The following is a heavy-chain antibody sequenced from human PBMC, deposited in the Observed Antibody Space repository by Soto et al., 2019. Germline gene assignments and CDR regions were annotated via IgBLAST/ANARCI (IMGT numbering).Heavy chain of an antibody. V-gene: IGHV1-18*04. CDR1: GYTFTSYG. CDR3: ARGIQLWLQTQRGFDL. CDR2: ISAYNGNT. J-gene: IGHJ2*01. Sequence: AAVKVSCKASGYTFTSYGISWVRQDPGQGLEWMGWISAYNGNTNYAQKLQGRVTMTTDTSTSTAYMELRSLRSADTAVYYCARGIQLWLQTQRGFDLWGRGTLVTVSS. D-gene: IGHD5-18*01.